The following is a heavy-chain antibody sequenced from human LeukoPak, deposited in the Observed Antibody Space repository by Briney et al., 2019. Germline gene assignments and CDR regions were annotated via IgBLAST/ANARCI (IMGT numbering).Heavy chain of an antibody. D-gene: IGHD3-22*01. V-gene: IGHV1-8*03. J-gene: IGHJ4*02. Sequence: GASVKVSCKASGYTFTSYGISWVRQATGQGLEWMGWMNPNSGNTGYAQKFEGRVTITRNTSLSTAYMELSSLRSEDTAVYYCAREDYYDSGSNDYWGQGTLVTVSS. CDR3: AREDYYDSGSNDY. CDR1: GYTFTSYG. CDR2: MNPNSGNT.